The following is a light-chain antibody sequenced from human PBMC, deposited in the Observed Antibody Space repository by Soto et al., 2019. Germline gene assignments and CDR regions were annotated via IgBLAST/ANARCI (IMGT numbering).Light chain of an antibody. CDR2: GAS. J-gene: IGKJ4*01. Sequence: EIVLTQSPGTLSLSPGERAALSCRASQSVSSNHLAWYQQRPGQAPRRLIYGASSRATGIPDRFSGSGSGTDFTLTIRRLEPEDFAVYYCQQYVSSPLTFGGGTKVEIK. V-gene: IGKV3-20*01. CDR1: QSVSSNH. CDR3: QQYVSSPLT.